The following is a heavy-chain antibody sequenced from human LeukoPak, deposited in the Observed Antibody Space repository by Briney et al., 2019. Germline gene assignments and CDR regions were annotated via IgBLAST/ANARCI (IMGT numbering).Heavy chain of an antibody. CDR1: GYTFTSYY. Sequence: GASVKVSCKASGYTFTSYYMHWVRQATGQGLEWMGWMNPNSGNTGYAQKFQGRVTMTRNTSISTAYMELSSLRSEDTAVYYCAMVGGDLDYWGQGTLVTVSS. CDR3: AMVGGDLDY. D-gene: IGHD2-15*01. J-gene: IGHJ4*02. V-gene: IGHV1-8*02. CDR2: MNPNSGNT.